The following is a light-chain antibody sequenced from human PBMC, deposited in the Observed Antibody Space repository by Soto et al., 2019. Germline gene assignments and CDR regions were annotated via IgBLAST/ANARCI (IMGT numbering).Light chain of an antibody. Sequence: DIQMTQSPSSLPASVGDRVTITCRASQGIRTDLGWFQQRPGKAPKRLIHAAPSLEGGVPSRFSGSGSGAEFTLTISSLQPEDFATYYCLQHNSYPRVTFGQGTRLEIK. CDR1: QGIRTD. CDR3: LQHNSYPRVT. J-gene: IGKJ5*01. V-gene: IGKV1-17*01. CDR2: AAP.